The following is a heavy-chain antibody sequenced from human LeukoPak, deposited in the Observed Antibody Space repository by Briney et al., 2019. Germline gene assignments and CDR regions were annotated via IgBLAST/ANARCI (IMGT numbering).Heavy chain of an antibody. V-gene: IGHV4-30-4*01. CDR2: IYYSGST. Sequence: SETLSLTCTVSGGSISSGDYSWSWIRQPPGKGLEWIGYIYYSGSTYYNPSLKSRVTISVDTSKNQFSLKLSSVTAADTAVYYCARAVSKSWFDPWGQGTLVTVSS. D-gene: IGHD5/OR15-5a*01. J-gene: IGHJ5*02. CDR1: GGSISSGDYS. CDR3: ARAVSKSWFDP.